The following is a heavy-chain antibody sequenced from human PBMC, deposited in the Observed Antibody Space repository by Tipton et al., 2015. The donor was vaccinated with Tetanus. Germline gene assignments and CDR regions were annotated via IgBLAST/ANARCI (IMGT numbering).Heavy chain of an antibody. CDR3: ARANYEFPKKGPFDS. CDR1: GFTFSSHW. V-gene: IGHV4-59*11. J-gene: IGHJ4*02. D-gene: IGHD3-3*01. CDR2: TSPSGRT. Sequence: LRLSCAASGFTFSSHWMNWVRQAPGKGLEWLAYTSPSGRTNSNYSLKSRITISQDMSKNQFSLRLASVTAADTAVYYCARANYEFPKKGPFDSWGQGALVIVSS.